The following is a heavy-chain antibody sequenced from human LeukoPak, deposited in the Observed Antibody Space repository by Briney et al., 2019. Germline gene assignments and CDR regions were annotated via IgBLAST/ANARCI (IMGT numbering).Heavy chain of an antibody. V-gene: IGHV1-24*01. CDR2: FDPEDGET. J-gene: IGHJ5*02. Sequence: ASVKVSCKVSGYTLTELSMHWVRQAPGKGLEWMGGFDPEDGETIYAQKFQGRVTMTEDTSTDTAYMELSSLRSDDTAVYYCARGFYGSGTTWFDPWGQGTLVTVSS. CDR3: ARGFYGSGTTWFDP. CDR1: GYTLTELS. D-gene: IGHD3-10*01.